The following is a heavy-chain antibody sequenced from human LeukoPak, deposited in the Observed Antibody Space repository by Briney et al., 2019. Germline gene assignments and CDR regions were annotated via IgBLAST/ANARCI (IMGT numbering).Heavy chain of an antibody. Sequence: GESLKISCKGSGYNFPIYWIAWVRQMPGKGLEWMGITYPADSDVRYNPSFQGQVTMSVDLSGSTAYLQWASLKASDTAIYYCARQSAGNDYGGGYYYYALDVWGQGTTVTVSS. D-gene: IGHD4-17*01. CDR2: TYPADSDV. V-gene: IGHV5-51*01. CDR1: GYNFPIYW. J-gene: IGHJ6*02. CDR3: ARQSAGNDYGGGYYYYALDV.